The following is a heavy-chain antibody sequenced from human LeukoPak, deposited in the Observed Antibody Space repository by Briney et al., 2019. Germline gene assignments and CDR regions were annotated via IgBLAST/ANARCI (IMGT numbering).Heavy chain of an antibody. CDR1: GGTFSSYA. J-gene: IGHJ4*02. Sequence: GASVKVSRKASGGTFSSYAISWVRQAPGQGLEWMGGIIPIFGTANYAQKFQGRVTITADKSTSTAYMELSSLRSEDTAVYYCARDRRGYSYGYGDWGQGTLVTVSS. D-gene: IGHD5-18*01. V-gene: IGHV1-69*06. CDR2: IIPIFGTA. CDR3: ARDRRGYSYGYGD.